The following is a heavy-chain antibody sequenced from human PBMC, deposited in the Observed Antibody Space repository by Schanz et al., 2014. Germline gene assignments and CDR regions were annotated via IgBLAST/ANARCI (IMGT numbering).Heavy chain of an antibody. CDR2: ISAYNGNT. D-gene: IGHD3-9*01. CDR1: GYTFTSYG. V-gene: IGHV1-18*01. J-gene: IGHJ4*02. Sequence: QVQLVQSGAEVKKPGASVKVSCKASGYTFTSYGISWVRQAPGQGLEWMGWISAYNGNTKYPQKFQGRVTMTTDTSTSTVYMELRSLRSDDTAVYYCARDAADFYDILTEEDYWGQGTLVTVSS. CDR3: ARDAADFYDILTEEDY.